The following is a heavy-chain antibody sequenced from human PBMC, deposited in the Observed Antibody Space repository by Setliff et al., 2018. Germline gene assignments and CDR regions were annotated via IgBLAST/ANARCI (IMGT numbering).Heavy chain of an antibody. CDR1: GLSVSTSGVG. J-gene: IGHJ3*02. Sequence: PTLVTPPQTLTLPCTFSGLSVSTSGVGVGWIRQPPVKALEWLALIYWDDDKRYSPSLKSRLTITKDTSKNQVVLRMTNMDSVDTATYYCVRLVVTKLNAFDIWGQGTMVTVSS. CDR2: IYWDDDK. D-gene: IGHD3-22*01. V-gene: IGHV2-5*02. CDR3: VRLVVTKLNAFDI.